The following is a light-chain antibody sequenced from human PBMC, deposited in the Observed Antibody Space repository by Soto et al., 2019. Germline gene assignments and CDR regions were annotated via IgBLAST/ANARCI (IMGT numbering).Light chain of an antibody. CDR1: QSVSSN. J-gene: IGKJ1*01. Sequence: EIVMTQSPATLSVSPGERVTLSCRASQSVSSNLAWYQQKPGQSPRLLIYGASTRATGIPARFSGSGSGTEFTLTISSLQSEDFAVYYCQQYINLWTFGQGTKVDI. CDR3: QQYINLWT. CDR2: GAS. V-gene: IGKV3-15*01.